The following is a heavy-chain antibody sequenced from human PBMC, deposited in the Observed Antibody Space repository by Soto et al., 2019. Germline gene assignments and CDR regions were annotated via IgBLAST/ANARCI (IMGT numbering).Heavy chain of an antibody. D-gene: IGHD2-15*01. CDR2: IYYSGNT. J-gene: IGHJ4*02. CDR3: AREGGRYCTGGSCQVDY. CDR1: VASIGGIGYT. V-gene: IGHV4-39*02. Sequence: HLKLQKRGPGRVKPSETLPLPAPFFVASIGGIGYTGGGIRQPQGKGLGGFGSIYYSGNTYYTPSLKSRVTISVDTSKNQFSLKLSSVTAADTAVYYCAREGGRYCTGGSCQVDYWGQGTLVTVSS.